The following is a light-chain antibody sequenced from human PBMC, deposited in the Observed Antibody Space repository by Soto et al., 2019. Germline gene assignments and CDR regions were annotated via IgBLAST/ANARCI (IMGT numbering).Light chain of an antibody. Sequence: DIQMTQSPSSLSASVGDRVTIACRASQGIRNDLAWYQQKPGKAPKRLIYAASSLQSGVPSRFSGXXSXXXXXXXXXSLXXXXXXXYYCLQHNTYPPTFGEGTKLEIK. CDR1: QGIRND. CDR3: LQHNTYPPT. CDR2: AAS. J-gene: IGKJ2*01. V-gene: IGKV1-17*01.